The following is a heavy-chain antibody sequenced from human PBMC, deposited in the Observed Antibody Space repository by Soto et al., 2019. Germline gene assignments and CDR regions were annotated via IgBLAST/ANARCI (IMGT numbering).Heavy chain of an antibody. J-gene: IGHJ4*02. CDR1: GFTFSNLA. CDR3: TKGAWLDD. Sequence: EGQLLESGGGLVQPGGALRLSCVASGFTFSNLAMSWVRQAPGKGLEWVSVVSASGDRTYYADYVKVRFTISRDNSKNMLYLQMNSLRAEDTAVYYCTKGAWLDDWGQGTLVTVSS. V-gene: IGHV3-23*01. CDR2: VSASGDRT. D-gene: IGHD3-16*01.